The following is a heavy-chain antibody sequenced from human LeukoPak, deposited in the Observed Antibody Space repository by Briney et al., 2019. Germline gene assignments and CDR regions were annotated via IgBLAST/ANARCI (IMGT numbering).Heavy chain of an antibody. CDR2: IKSKTDGGTT. Sequence: GGSLRLSCAASGFTFSNAWMSWVRQAPGKGLEWVGRIKSKTDGGTTDYAAPVKGRFTISRDDSKNTLYLQMNSLRAEDTAVYYCAKDGAGHYGMDVWGKGTTVTVSS. CDR3: AKDGAGHYGMDV. V-gene: IGHV3-15*01. CDR1: GFTFSNAW. D-gene: IGHD6-19*01. J-gene: IGHJ6*04.